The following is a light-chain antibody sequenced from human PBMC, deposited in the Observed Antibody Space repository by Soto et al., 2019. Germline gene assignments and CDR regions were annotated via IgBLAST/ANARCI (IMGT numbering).Light chain of an antibody. CDR3: QQYNNRWT. CDR2: GAS. Sequence: EIVMTQSPATLSVSPGERATLSCRASQSVSSNLAWYQKKPGQAPRLLIYGASTRATGIPARFSGSGFGTEFTLTISSLQSEDFAVYYCQQYNNRWTFGQGTNVEIK. V-gene: IGKV3-15*01. CDR1: QSVSSN. J-gene: IGKJ1*01.